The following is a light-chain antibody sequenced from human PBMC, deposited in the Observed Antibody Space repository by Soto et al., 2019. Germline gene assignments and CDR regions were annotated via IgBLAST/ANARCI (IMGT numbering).Light chain of an antibody. V-gene: IGKV3-11*01. Sequence: EIVLTQSPATLSLSPGEAATLSCRASQSVRSYLAWFQQKLGQPPRLLIYDASKRATGIPARFSGSGSGTDFTLTINSLEPDDFAVYYCQQRSDCPITFGQGTRLEI. CDR3: QQRSDCPIT. CDR2: DAS. CDR1: QSVRSY. J-gene: IGKJ5*01.